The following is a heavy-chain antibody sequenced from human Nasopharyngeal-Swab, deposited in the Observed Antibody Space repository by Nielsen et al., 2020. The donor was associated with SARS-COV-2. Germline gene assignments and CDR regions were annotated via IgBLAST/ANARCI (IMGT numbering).Heavy chain of an antibody. CDR2: ISSSSTYI. Sequence: GALKISCAASGFTLSSYSMNWVRQAPGKGLEWVSSISSSSTYIYYADSVKGRFTISRDNAKNSLYLQMNSLRAEDTVVYYCARTGYSFGFDAFDVWGQGTMVTVSS. CDR1: GFTLSSYS. CDR3: ARTGYSFGFDAFDV. D-gene: IGHD5-18*01. J-gene: IGHJ3*01. V-gene: IGHV3-21*01.